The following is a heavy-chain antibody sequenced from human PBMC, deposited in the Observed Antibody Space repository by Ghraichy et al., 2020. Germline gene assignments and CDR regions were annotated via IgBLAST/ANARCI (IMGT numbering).Heavy chain of an antibody. D-gene: IGHD1-26*01. J-gene: IGHJ6*02. V-gene: IGHV4-39*01. CDR3: ARHQGGSGSSNYYYYGMDV. Sequence: SETLSLTCTVSVGSISSSSYYWGWIRQPPGKGLEWIGSIYYSGSTYYNPSLKSRVTISVDTSKNQFSLKLSSVTAADTAVYYCARHQGGSGSSNYYYYGMDVWGQGTTVTVSS. CDR1: VGSISSSSYY. CDR2: IYYSGST.